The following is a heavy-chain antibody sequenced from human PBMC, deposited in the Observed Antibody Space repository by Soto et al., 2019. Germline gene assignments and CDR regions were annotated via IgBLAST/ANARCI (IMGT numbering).Heavy chain of an antibody. V-gene: IGHV5-51*01. CDR1: GYSFTTYW. Sequence: PGESLKISCKGSGYSFTTYWLAWVRQMPGKGLEYMGIIYPGDSDSRYSPAFQGQVTISADKSINTAYLQWTSLKASDTAIYYCARSRVSTPRLEDPFDIWGQGTGVTVSS. D-gene: IGHD5-12*01. J-gene: IGHJ3*02. CDR2: IYPGDSDS. CDR3: ARSRVSTPRLEDPFDI.